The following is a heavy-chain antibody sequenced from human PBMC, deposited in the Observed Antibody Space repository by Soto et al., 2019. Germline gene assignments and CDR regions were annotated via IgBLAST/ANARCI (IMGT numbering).Heavy chain of an antibody. Sequence: GGSLRLSCAASGFTFSSYAMSWVRQSPGKGLEWVSAISGSGGSTCYADSVKGRFTISRDNSKNTLYLQMNSLRAEDTAVYYCAKDQFLRYSSSWSYFDYWGQGTLVTVSS. J-gene: IGHJ4*02. V-gene: IGHV3-23*01. CDR3: AKDQFLRYSSSWSYFDY. CDR1: GFTFSSYA. CDR2: ISGSGGST. D-gene: IGHD6-13*01.